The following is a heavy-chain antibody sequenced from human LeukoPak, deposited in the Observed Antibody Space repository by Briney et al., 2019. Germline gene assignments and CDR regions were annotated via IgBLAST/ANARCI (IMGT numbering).Heavy chain of an antibody. CDR1: GFTFSSYE. J-gene: IGHJ4*02. CDR3: AREETNGDFDY. CDR2: ISSSGSTI. D-gene: IGHD4-17*01. V-gene: IGHV3-48*03. Sequence: GGSLRLSCAASGFTFSSYEMNWVRQAPGKGLEWVSYISSSGSTIYCADSVKGRFTISRDNAKNSLYLQMNSLRAEDTAVYYCAREETNGDFDYWGQGTLVTVFS.